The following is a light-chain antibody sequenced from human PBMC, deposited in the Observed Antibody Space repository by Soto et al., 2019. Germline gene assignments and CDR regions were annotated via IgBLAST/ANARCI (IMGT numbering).Light chain of an antibody. CDR1: SSDVGGYNY. CDR3: SSYTTSYTQV. V-gene: IGLV2-14*01. J-gene: IGLJ3*02. Sequence: QSALTQPASVSGSPGQSITISCTGTSSDVGGYNYVSWYQHHPGKVPKLMIYEVSNRPLGISNRFPGSKSGNTASLTISGLQYEDEADYYCSSYTTSYTQVFGGGTKLTVL. CDR2: EVS.